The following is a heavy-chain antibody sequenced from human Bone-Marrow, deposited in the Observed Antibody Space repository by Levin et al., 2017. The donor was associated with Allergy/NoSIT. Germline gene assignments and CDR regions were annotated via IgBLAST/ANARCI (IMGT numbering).Heavy chain of an antibody. J-gene: IGHJ3*02. Sequence: LSLTCAASGFTFDDYGMSWVRQAPGKGLEWVSTINWNGGSTDYADSVKGRFTISRDNAKNSLYLQMNSLRAEDTALYYCARGYCTGGSCYGGGAFDIWGQGTMVTVSS. CDR2: INWNGGST. D-gene: IGHD2-15*01. V-gene: IGHV3-20*04. CDR1: GFTFDDYG. CDR3: ARGYCTGGSCYGGGAFDI.